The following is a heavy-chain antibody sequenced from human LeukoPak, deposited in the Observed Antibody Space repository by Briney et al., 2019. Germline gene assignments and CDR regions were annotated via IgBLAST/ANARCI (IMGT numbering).Heavy chain of an antibody. Sequence: ASVKVSCKASGYTFTSYDINWVRQATGQGLEWMGWMNPNSGNTGYAQKFQGRVTMTRDTSTSTVYMELSSLRSEDTAVYYCARSGVGDGYNNFDYWGQGTLVTVSS. CDR3: ARSGVGDGYNNFDY. V-gene: IGHV1-8*01. J-gene: IGHJ4*02. D-gene: IGHD5-24*01. CDR1: GYTFTSYD. CDR2: MNPNSGNT.